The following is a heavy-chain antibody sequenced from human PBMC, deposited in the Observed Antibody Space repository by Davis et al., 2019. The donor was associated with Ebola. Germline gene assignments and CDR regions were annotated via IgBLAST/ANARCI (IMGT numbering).Heavy chain of an antibody. D-gene: IGHD3-10*01. J-gene: IGHJ6*02. V-gene: IGHV1-18*04. CDR2: INPHNGNT. CDR3: ARERGPCMDV. Sequence: ASVKVSCKASGHTFSNYGITWVRQAPGQGLEWMGWINPHNGNTNYAQKLQGRVTMTTDTSTSTAYMELRSLRSDDTAVYYCARERGPCMDVWGQGTTVTVSS. CDR1: GHTFSNYG.